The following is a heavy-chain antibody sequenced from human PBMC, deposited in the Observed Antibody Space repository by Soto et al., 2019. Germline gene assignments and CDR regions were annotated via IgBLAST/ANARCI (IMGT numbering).Heavy chain of an antibody. D-gene: IGHD1-26*01. J-gene: IGHJ3*02. CDR3: ARDRELLRAFDI. Sequence: PGGSLRLSCLASGFTFSSYAMDWVRQAPGKGLESIASISASGDRTYYADSVKGRFTISRDNSKNLLYLQMNSLRAEDTAVYYCARDRELLRAFDIWGQGTMVTVSS. CDR2: ISASGDRT. CDR1: GFTFSSYA. V-gene: IGHV3-23*01.